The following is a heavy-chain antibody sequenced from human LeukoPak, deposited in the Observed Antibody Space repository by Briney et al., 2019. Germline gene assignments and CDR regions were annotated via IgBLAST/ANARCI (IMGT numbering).Heavy chain of an antibody. CDR3: ASKYSSSCCALVFDP. CDR1: GYTFTSYY. CDR2: INPSGGST. J-gene: IGHJ5*02. V-gene: IGHV1-46*01. Sequence: ASVKVSCKASGYTFTSYYMHWVRQAPGQGLEWMGIINPSGGSTSYAQKFQGRVTMTRDTSTSTVYMELSSLRSEDTAVYYCASKYSSSCCALVFDPWGQGTLVTVS. D-gene: IGHD6-13*01.